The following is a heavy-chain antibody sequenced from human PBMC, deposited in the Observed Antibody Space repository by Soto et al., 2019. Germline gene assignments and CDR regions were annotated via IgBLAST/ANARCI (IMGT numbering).Heavy chain of an antibody. CDR3: ARDPRYCSSTSCYYRYYYGMDV. D-gene: IGHD2-2*01. CDR1: GFTFSSYW. CDR2: IKQDGSEK. Sequence: PGGSLRLSCAASGFTFSSYWMSWVRQAPGKGLEWVANIKQDGSEKYYVDSVKGRFTISRDNAKNSLYLQMNSLRAEDTAVYYCARDPRYCSSTSCYYRYYYGMDVWGQGTTVTVSS. J-gene: IGHJ6*02. V-gene: IGHV3-7*03.